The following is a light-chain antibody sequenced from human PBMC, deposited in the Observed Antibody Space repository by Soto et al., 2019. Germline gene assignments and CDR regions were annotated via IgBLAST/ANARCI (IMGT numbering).Light chain of an antibody. CDR3: QQYTGPPTT. CDR2: ETS. CDR1: QSVRSH. V-gene: IGKV3D-15*01. Sequence: EIVMTQSPATLSVSPGERGTLSCRATQSVRSHLAWYQQKPGQAPSLLIYETSSRATGIPGRFRGSGSGTEFALTITRVEPEDVAMYFCQQYTGPPTTFGQGTRLEIK. J-gene: IGKJ5*01.